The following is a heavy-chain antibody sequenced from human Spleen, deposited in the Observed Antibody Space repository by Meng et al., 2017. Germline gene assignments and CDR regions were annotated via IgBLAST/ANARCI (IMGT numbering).Heavy chain of an antibody. D-gene: IGHD3-16*01. J-gene: IGHJ5*02. CDR2: IYSGGST. V-gene: IGHV3-53*01. CDR3: ATGGAPLPFDP. Sequence: GESLKISCAASGFTVSSNYMSWVRQAPGKGLESVSVIYSGGSTYYADSLKGRFTISRDNSKNTVFLQMNNLRADDTAVYYCATGGAPLPFDPWGQGTLVTVSS. CDR1: GFTVSSNY.